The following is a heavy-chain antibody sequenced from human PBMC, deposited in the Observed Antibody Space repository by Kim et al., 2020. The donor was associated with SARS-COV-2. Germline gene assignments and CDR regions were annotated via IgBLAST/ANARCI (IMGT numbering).Heavy chain of an antibody. V-gene: IGHV4-39*01. CDR3: ARQGSTVTRYYYYGMDV. D-gene: IGHD4-17*01. J-gene: IGHJ6*02. Sequence: KSRVTISVDTSKNQFSLKLSSVTAADTAVYYCARQGSTVTRYYYYGMDVWGQGTTVTVSS.